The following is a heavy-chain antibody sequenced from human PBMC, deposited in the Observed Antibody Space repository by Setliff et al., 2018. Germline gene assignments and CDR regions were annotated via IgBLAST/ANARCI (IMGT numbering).Heavy chain of an antibody. V-gene: IGHV3-21*01. CDR3: ARDGIGWLQSSRTFDY. CDR1: GFTFSSYS. CDR2: ISSSSSYI. J-gene: IGHJ4*02. D-gene: IGHD5-12*01. Sequence: PGGSLRLSCAASGFTFSSYSMNWVRQAPGKGLEWVSSISSSSSYIYYADSVKGRFTISRDNAKNSLYLQMNSLRAEDTAVYYCARDGIGWLQSSRTFDYWGQGTLVTVSS.